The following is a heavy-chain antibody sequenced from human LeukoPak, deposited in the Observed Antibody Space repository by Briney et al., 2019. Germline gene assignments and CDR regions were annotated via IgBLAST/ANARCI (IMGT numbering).Heavy chain of an antibody. J-gene: IGHJ6*02. Sequence: PGMSLRLSCAASGSTFNNYGMHWVRQAPGKGLEWVALISYDGSNNYHADSVKGRLTISRDNSKNTLYLQMNSLGAEDTAVYYCAKNTKANSGSYWGSRKSNYHGMDVWGQGTTVTVSS. CDR1: GSTFNNYG. CDR3: AKNTKANSGSYWGSRKSNYHGMDV. CDR2: ISYDGSNN. D-gene: IGHD1-26*01. V-gene: IGHV3-30*18.